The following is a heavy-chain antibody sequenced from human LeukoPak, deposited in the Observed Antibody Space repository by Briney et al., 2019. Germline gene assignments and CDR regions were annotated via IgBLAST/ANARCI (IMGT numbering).Heavy chain of an antibody. J-gene: IGHJ4*02. CDR1: GGSFSGYY. Sequence: SETLSLTCAVYGGSFSGYYWSWIRQPPGKGLEWIGEINHSGSTNYNPSLESRVTISVDTSKNQFSLKLSSVTAADTAVYYCARLYSYGQTFDYWGQGTLVTVSS. CDR3: ARLYSYGQTFDY. CDR2: INHSGST. V-gene: IGHV4-34*01. D-gene: IGHD5-18*01.